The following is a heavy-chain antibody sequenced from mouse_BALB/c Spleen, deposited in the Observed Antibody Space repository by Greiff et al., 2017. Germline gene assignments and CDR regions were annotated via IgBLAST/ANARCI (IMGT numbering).Heavy chain of an antibody. CDR1: GFSLTGYG. J-gene: IGHJ4*01. CDR2: IWGDGST. Sequence: VQVVESGPGLVAPSQSLSITCTVSGFSLTGYGVNWVRQPPGKGLEWLGMIWGDGSTDYNSALKSRLSISKDNSTSQVFLKMNSLQTDDTARYYCGRERYDDYYAMDYWGQGTSVTVSS. D-gene: IGHD2-14*01. CDR3: GRERYDDYYAMDY. V-gene: IGHV2-6-7*01.